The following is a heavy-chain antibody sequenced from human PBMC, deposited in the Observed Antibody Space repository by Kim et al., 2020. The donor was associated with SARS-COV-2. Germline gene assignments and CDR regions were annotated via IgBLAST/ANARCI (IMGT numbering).Heavy chain of an antibody. J-gene: IGHJ6*02. D-gene: IGHD5-12*01. CDR1: GGTFSSYA. CDR3: ASAVYESYYYYYGMDV. V-gene: IGHV1-69*13. Sequence: SVKVSCKASGGTFSSYAISWVRQAPGQGLEWMGGIIPIFGTANYAQKFQGRVTITADESTSTAYMELSSLRSEDTAVYYCASAVYESYYYYYGMDVWGQGTTVTVSS. CDR2: IIPIFGTA.